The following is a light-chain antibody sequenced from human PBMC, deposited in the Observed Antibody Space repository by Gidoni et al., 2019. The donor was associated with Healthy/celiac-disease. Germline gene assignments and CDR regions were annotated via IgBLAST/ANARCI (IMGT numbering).Light chain of an antibody. J-gene: IGKJ1*01. CDR1: QSISNY. V-gene: IGKV1-39*01. CDR2: AAS. Sequence: DIQMTQSPSSLSASVGDRVTITCRASQSISNYLNWYQQKPGKAPKLLIYAASSLQSGVPSRFSGSGSGTDFTLTISSLQPEDFATYYCQQSYSTPSSWTFGQGTKVEIK. CDR3: QQSYSTPSSWT.